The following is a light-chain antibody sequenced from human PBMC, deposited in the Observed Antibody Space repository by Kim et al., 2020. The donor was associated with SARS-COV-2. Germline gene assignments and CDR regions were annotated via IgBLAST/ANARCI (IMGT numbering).Light chain of an antibody. J-gene: IGLJ3*02. V-gene: IGLV1-47*01. CDR2: RNN. Sequence: QSVLTQPPSASGAPGQRVSIYCSGNSSNVESNYVQWYQQLPGTAPKLLIFRNNQRPPGIPDRFSASKSGTSASLAISGLRPEDEATYYCAAWDDSLLRVFGGGTKLTVL. CDR1: SSNVESNY. CDR3: AAWDDSLLRV.